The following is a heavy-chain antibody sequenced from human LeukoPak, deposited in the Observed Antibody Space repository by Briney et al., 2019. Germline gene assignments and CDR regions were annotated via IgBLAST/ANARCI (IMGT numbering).Heavy chain of an antibody. Sequence: GGSLRLSCAASGFTFTSYTMNWVRQAPGKGLEWVSSISSSSSYIYYADSVKGRFTISRDNAKNSLYLQMNSLRAEDTAVYYCARRGNYYGSGSNNRFDPWGQGTLVTVSS. J-gene: IGHJ5*02. CDR3: ARRGNYYGSGSNNRFDP. D-gene: IGHD3-10*01. CDR1: GFTFTSYT. V-gene: IGHV3-21*01. CDR2: ISSSSSYI.